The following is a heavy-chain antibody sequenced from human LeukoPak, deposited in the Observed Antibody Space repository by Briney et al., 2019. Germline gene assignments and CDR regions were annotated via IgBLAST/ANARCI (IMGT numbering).Heavy chain of an antibody. CDR3: ARVDSSGWFHSFDY. J-gene: IGHJ4*02. CDR1: GFTFSSYA. Sequence: GGSLRLSCAASGFTFSSYAMHWVRQAPGKGLEWVALISYDESNTFYADSVKGRFTISRDNSKNTLYLQMNSLRVEDTAVYYCARVDSSGWFHSFDYWGQGTLVTVSS. D-gene: IGHD6-19*01. V-gene: IGHV3-30*04. CDR2: ISYDESNT.